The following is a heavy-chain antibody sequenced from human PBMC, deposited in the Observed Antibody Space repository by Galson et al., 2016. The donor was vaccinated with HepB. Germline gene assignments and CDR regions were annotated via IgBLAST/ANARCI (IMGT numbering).Heavy chain of an antibody. CDR3: ARDPMATRYYYYGMDV. CDR2: IYSGGST. Sequence: SLRLSCAASGFTVSNNYMSCVRQAPGKGLEWVSVIYSGGSTYYADSVKGRFTISRDNSKNTLYLQMNSLRAEDTAVYYCARDPMATRYYYYGMDVWGQGTTVTVSS. J-gene: IGHJ6*02. V-gene: IGHV3-53*01. CDR1: GFTVSNNY. D-gene: IGHD5-24*01.